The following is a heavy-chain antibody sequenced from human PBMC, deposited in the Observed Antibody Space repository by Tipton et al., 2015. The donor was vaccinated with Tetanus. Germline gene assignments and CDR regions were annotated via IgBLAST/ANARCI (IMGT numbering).Heavy chain of an antibody. J-gene: IGHJ6*02. CDR1: GYTFTGYY. D-gene: IGHD3-22*01. V-gene: IGHV1-2*02. Sequence: QLVQSGAEVKRPGASLTVSCKASGYTFTGYYLYWVRQAPGQGLEWMGWIDPNSGGTIYAQKFQGGVTMTRDTSISTAYMELSRLRADDTAVYYCARDRGDYIYYGMDVWGPGTTVTVTS. CDR2: IDPNSGGT. CDR3: ARDRGDYIYYGMDV.